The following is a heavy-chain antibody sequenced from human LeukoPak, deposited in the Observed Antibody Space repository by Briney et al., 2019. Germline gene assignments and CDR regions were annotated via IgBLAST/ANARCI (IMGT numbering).Heavy chain of an antibody. V-gene: IGHV3-11*04. J-gene: IGHJ4*02. D-gene: IGHD3-9*01. Sequence: GGSLRLSCAASGLTFSDYYMSWIRQAPGKGLEWVSYISSSGSTIYYADSVKGRFTISRDNAKNSLYLQMNSLRAEDTAVYYCARVRSVLRYFDWLPDYFDYWGQGTLVTVSS. CDR1: GLTFSDYY. CDR3: ARVRSVLRYFDWLPDYFDY. CDR2: ISSSGSTI.